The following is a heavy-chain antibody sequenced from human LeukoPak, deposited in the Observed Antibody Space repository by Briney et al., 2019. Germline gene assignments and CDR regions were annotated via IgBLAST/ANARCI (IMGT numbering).Heavy chain of an antibody. CDR3: ARVDYYDSSDYHEDY. D-gene: IGHD3-22*01. CDR2: ISGSGGST. V-gene: IGHV3-23*01. CDR1: GFTFSSYA. Sequence: GVSLRLSCAASGFTFSSYAMSWVRQAPGKGLEWVSAISGSGGSTYYADSVKGRFMISRDNAKNSLYLQMNSLRAEDTAVYYCARVDYYDSSDYHEDYWGQGTLVTVSS. J-gene: IGHJ4*02.